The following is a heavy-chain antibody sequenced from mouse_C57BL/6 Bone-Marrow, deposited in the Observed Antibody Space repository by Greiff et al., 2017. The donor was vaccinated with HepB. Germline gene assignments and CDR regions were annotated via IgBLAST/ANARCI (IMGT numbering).Heavy chain of an antibody. D-gene: IGHD1-1*01. CDR3: ARRNYGRSTDYYAMDY. CDR1: GYTFTDYY. J-gene: IGHJ4*01. V-gene: IGHV1-19*01. Sequence: VQLQQSGPVLVKPGASVKMSCKASGYTFTDYYMNWVKQSHGKSLEWIGVINPYNGGTSYNQKFKGKATLTVDKSSSTAYMELNSLTSEDSAVYYCARRNYGRSTDYYAMDYWGQGTSVTVSS. CDR2: INPYNGGT.